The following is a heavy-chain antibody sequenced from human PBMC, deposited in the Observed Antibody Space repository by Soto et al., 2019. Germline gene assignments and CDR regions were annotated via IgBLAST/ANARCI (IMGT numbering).Heavy chain of an antibody. J-gene: IGHJ6*03. V-gene: IGHV1-3*01. CDR2: INAGNGNT. D-gene: IGHD2-2*01. CDR1: GDTFTSYA. Sequence: VSVKVSCKASGDTFTSYAMHWVRQAPGQRLEGMGWINAGNGNTKYSQKFQGRVTITRDTSASTAYMELSSLRSEDTAVYYCAGGGGYCSSTSCYGNYYYYMDVWGKGTTVTVSS. CDR3: AGGGGYCSSTSCYGNYYYYMDV.